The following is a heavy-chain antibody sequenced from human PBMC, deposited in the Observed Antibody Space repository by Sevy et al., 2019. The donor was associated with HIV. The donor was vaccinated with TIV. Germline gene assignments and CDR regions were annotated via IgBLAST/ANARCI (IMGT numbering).Heavy chain of an antibody. CDR2: IYPGDSDT. CDR3: ARRNDDFYNMDV. Sequence: GESLKISCKASGYTFTNYWIGWVRQMPGKGLEWMGIIYPGDSDTSYSPSFQGQVTISTDKSISTAYLQWSSLKASDTAMYYCARRNDDFYNMDVWGQGTTVTVSS. V-gene: IGHV5-51*01. CDR1: GYTFTNYW. J-gene: IGHJ6*02. D-gene: IGHD1-1*01.